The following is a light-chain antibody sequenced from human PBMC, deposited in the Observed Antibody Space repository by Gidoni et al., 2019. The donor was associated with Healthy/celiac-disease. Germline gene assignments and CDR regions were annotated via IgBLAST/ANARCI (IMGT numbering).Light chain of an antibody. CDR3: QQFNSPT. V-gene: IGKV1-13*02. CDR2: DAS. Sequence: AIQLTQSPSSLSASVGDRVTITCRASQGISSALAWYQQKPGKAPKLLIYDASSLESGVPSRFSGSGSGTDFTLTISSLQPEDFATYYCQQFNSPTFGQGTKVEIK. J-gene: IGKJ1*01. CDR1: QGISSA.